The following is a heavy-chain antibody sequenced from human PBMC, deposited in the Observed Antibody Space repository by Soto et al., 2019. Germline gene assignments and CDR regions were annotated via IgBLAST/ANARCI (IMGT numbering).Heavy chain of an antibody. D-gene: IGHD4-4*01. V-gene: IGHV3-48*03. Sequence: GVLRLSCAASGFTFSSYEMNWVRQAPGKGLEWVSYISSSGSSIYYADSVKGRFTISRDNAKNSLYLQMNSLRGEDTAVYYCARDHPYNNYGGGLDYWGQGTLVTVSS. CDR1: GFTFSSYE. CDR2: ISSSGSSI. CDR3: ARDHPYNNYGGGLDY. J-gene: IGHJ4*02.